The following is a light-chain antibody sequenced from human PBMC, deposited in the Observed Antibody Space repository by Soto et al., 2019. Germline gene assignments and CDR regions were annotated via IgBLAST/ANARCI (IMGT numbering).Light chain of an antibody. CDR1: QSVSSSY. V-gene: IGKV3-20*01. CDR2: GAS. Sequence: EIVLTQSPGTLSLSPGERATLSCRASQSVSSSYLAWYQQKPGQAPRLLIYGASSRATGIPDRFSGSGSGTDFTLTISRLEPEDFAVYYCLQYGSFPQTFGQGTKLEIK. J-gene: IGKJ2*01. CDR3: LQYGSFPQT.